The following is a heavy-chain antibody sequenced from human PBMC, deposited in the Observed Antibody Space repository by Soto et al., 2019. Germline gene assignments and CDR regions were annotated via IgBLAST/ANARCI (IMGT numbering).Heavy chain of an antibody. CDR1: GYTFTSYA. Sequence: ASVKVSCXASGYTFTSYAMHWVRQAPGQRLEWMGWINAANSNTKYSQKFQDRVTITRDTSASTAYMELSSLRSEDTAVYYCAREMADYGADYWGQGTLVTVSS. V-gene: IGHV1-3*01. CDR3: AREMADYGADY. CDR2: INAANSNT. J-gene: IGHJ4*02. D-gene: IGHD4-17*01.